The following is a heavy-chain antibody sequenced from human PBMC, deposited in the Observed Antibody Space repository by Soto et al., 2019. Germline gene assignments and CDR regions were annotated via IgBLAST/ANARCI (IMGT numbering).Heavy chain of an antibody. Sequence: ASVKVSCKASGYTFSSYYMNWVRQAPGQGLEWLGIINPSGGYTTYAQRFLGRVTMTSDTSTSTVHMELGSLRSEDTAVYCCARGLGGYYPPFDYWGQGTLVTVSS. D-gene: IGHD3-22*01. J-gene: IGHJ4*02. CDR3: ARGLGGYYPPFDY. CDR2: INPSGGYT. CDR1: GYTFSSYY. V-gene: IGHV1-46*01.